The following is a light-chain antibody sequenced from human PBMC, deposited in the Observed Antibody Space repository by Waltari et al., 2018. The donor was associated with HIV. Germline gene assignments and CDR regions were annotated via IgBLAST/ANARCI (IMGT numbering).Light chain of an antibody. CDR2: GNS. J-gene: IGLJ2*01. V-gene: IGLV1-40*01. Sequence: QSVLTPPPSVSGAPGQRVTISCPGSSSNIWAGYHVHWYQQLPGTAPKLLIYGNSNRPSGVPDRFSGSKSGTSASLAITGLQAEDEADYYCQSYDSSLSGSNVVFGGGTKLTVL. CDR1: SSNIWAGYH. CDR3: QSYDSSLSGSNVV.